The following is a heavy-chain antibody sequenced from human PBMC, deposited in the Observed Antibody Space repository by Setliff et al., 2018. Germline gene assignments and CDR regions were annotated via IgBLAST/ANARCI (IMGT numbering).Heavy chain of an antibody. J-gene: IGHJ6*04. CDR1: GDSSSGHH. V-gene: IGHV4-59*11. Sequence: SETLSLTCTVSGDSSSGHHWSWIRQPPGKGLEWIGYISRSGNTKYNPSLKSRVAISIDTSKKQFSLEVSSVTAADTAVYYCARLKCYDSGTYWGSWDYYSSMDVWGKGTTVTVSS. D-gene: IGHD3-22*01. CDR3: ARLKCYDSGTYWGSWDYYSSMDV. CDR2: ISRSGNT.